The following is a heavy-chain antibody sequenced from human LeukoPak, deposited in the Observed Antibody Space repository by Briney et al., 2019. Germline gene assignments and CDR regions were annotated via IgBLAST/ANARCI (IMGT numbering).Heavy chain of an antibody. J-gene: IGHJ4*02. V-gene: IGHV4-39*01. CDR2: IYYSGST. D-gene: IGHD3-3*01. CDR1: GGSISSSSYY. CDR3: ARHTIDFWSGYYSSGYYFDY. Sequence: SETLSLTCTVSGGSISSSSYYWGWIRQPPGKGLEWIGRIYYSGSTYYNPSLKSRVTISVDTSKNQFSLKLSSVTAADTAVYYCARHTIDFWSGYYSSGYYFDYWGQRTLVTVSS.